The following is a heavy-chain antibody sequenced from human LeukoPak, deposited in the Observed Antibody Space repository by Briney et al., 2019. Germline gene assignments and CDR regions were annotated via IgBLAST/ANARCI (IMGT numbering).Heavy chain of an antibody. Sequence: GGSLRLSCAASGFTFSSYAMSWVRQAPGKGLEWVSSIIGSGNSTYYADSVKGRFTISRDNSKNRLYLQMNSLRTEDTAVYYCARGLVRLLDDAGYFQHWGPGTLVTVSS. CDR2: IIGSGNST. CDR3: ARGLVRLLDDAGYFQH. V-gene: IGHV3-23*01. J-gene: IGHJ1*01. CDR1: GFTFSSYA. D-gene: IGHD3-10*01.